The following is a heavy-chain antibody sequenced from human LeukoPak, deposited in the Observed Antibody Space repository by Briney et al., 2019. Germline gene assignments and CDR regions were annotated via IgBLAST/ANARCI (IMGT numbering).Heavy chain of an antibody. CDR2: IIPIFGTA. CDR1: GGTFSSYA. Sequence: SVKVSCKASGGTFSSYAISWVRQAPGQGLERMGGIIPIFGTANYAQKFQGRVTITADESTSTAYMELSSLRSEDTAVYYCARVISGSGAFDIWGQGTMVTVSS. J-gene: IGHJ3*02. D-gene: IGHD5-12*01. CDR3: ARVISGSGAFDI. V-gene: IGHV1-69*13.